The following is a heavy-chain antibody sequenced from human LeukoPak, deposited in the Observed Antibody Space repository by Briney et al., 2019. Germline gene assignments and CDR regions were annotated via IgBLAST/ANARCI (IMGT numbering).Heavy chain of an antibody. D-gene: IGHD3-9*01. J-gene: IGHJ4*01. CDR3: ATDIRSSPLGF. CDR2: IYAGGST. CDR1: GFRVTNDY. Sequence: GGSLRLSCAVSGFRVTNDYMNWVRQAPGKGLEWVSIIYAGGSTYYADSVKGRFTISRDSSNNTLFLQMSNLRADDSGLYYCATDIRSSPLGFWGHGTLVTVS. V-gene: IGHV3-66*01.